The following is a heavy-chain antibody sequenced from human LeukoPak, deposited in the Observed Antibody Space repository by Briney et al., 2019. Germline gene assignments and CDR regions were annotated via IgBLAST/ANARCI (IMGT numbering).Heavy chain of an antibody. Sequence: GGSLRLSCAASGFTFSSYAMHWVRQAPGKGLEWVAVTSYDGSNKYYADSVKGRFTISRDNSKNTLYLQMNSLRAEDTAVYYCARDQGGVVTPQYYGMDVWGQGTTVTVSS. CDR3: ARDQGGVVTPQYYGMDV. D-gene: IGHD3-3*01. CDR1: GFTFSSYA. J-gene: IGHJ6*02. V-gene: IGHV3-30-3*01. CDR2: TSYDGSNK.